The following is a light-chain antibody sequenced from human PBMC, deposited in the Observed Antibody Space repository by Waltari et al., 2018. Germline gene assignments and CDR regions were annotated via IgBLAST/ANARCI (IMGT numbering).Light chain of an antibody. J-gene: IGKJ4*01. Sequence: EIVMTQSPATLSVSPGEGVTLSCRASQSISTNLAWYQQKPGQTPRLLIYGASTRATGIPVRFSGSGSGTEFTLTISSLQSEDFAVYYCQQYSGWSLTFGGGTKVERK. CDR2: GAS. CDR3: QQYSGWSLT. V-gene: IGKV3-15*01. CDR1: QSISTN.